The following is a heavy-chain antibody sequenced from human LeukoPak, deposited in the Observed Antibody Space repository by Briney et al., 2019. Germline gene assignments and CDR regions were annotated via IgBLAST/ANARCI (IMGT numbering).Heavy chain of an antibody. Sequence: PSETLSLTCTVSGGSISSSSYYWGWIRQPPGKGLEWIGSIYYSGSTYYNSSLKSRVTISVDTSKNQFSLKLSSVTAADTAVYYCARTPRGAFDIWGQGTMVTVSS. D-gene: IGHD3-10*01. CDR3: ARTPRGAFDI. V-gene: IGHV4-39*01. CDR1: GGSISSSSYY. J-gene: IGHJ3*02. CDR2: IYYSGST.